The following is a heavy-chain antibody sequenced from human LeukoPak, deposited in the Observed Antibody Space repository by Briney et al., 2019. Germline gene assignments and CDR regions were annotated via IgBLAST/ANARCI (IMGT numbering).Heavy chain of an antibody. CDR3: ASKYGSGPYYFDY. J-gene: IGHJ4*02. Sequence: SETLSLTCTVSGGSISSYYWSWIRQPPGKGLEWIGYIYYSGSTNYNPSLKSRVTISVDTSKNQFSLKLSSVTAADTAVYYCASKYGSGPYYFDYWGQGTLVTVSS. D-gene: IGHD3-10*01. CDR2: IYYSGST. V-gene: IGHV4-59*08. CDR1: GGSISSYY.